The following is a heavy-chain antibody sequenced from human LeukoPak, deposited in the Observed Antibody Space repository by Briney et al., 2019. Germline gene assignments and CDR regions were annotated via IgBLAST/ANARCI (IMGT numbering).Heavy chain of an antibody. D-gene: IGHD2-8*01. CDR3: AGTHGHIDH. CDR2: TYYRSKWYN. J-gene: IGHJ5*02. CDR1: GDSVSSNSAA. V-gene: IGHV6-1*01. Sequence: SQTLSLTCSISGDSVSSNSAAWNWIRQSPLRGLEWLGRTYYRSKWYNDYAVSVKSRITVKSDTSKNQFSLQLNSVTPEDTAVYYCAGTHGHIDHWGQGTLVTVSS.